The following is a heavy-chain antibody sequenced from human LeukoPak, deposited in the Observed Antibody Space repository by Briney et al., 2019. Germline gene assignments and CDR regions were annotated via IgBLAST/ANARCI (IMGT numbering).Heavy chain of an antibody. CDR1: GFTFSSYW. V-gene: IGHV3-74*01. CDR3: ARGLSGYASSLGY. Sequence: PGGSLRLSRAASGFTFSSYWMHWVRQAPGKGLVWVSRINSDGSSTSYADSVRGRFSISRDNAKNTLYLQMNSLRAEDTAVYYCARGLSGYASSLGYWGQGTLVTVSA. J-gene: IGHJ4*02. D-gene: IGHD6-6*01. CDR2: INSDGSST.